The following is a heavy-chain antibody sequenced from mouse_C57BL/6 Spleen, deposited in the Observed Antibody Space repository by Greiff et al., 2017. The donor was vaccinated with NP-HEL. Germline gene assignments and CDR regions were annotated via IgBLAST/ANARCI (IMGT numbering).Heavy chain of an antibody. CDR2: IDPSDSYT. J-gene: IGHJ2*01. CDR1: GYTFTSYW. D-gene: IGHD3-2*02. V-gene: IGHV1-59*01. Sequence: QVQLQQPGAELVRPGTSVKLSCKASGYTFTSYWMHWVKQRPGQGLEWIGVIDPSDSYTNYNQKFKGKATLTVDTSSSTAYMQLSSLTSEDSAVYYCARSGDSSGHEDYWGQGTTLTVSS. CDR3: ARSGDSSGHEDY.